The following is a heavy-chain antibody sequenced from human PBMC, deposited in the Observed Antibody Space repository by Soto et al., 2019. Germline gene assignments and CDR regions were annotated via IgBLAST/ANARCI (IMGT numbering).Heavy chain of an antibody. J-gene: IGHJ6*02. Sequence: QVQLVQSGAEVKKPGSSVNVSCKTSGGSFSTHVLSWVRQAPGQGLEWMGRIIPIVGLIKYAQKFQGRVTITADKSTNTAYMELSSLTSDDTAVYYCARVTYEGMDVWGQVTTVTVS. CDR1: GGSFSTHV. D-gene: IGHD3-3*01. CDR2: IIPIVGLI. CDR3: ARVTYEGMDV. V-gene: IGHV1-69*04.